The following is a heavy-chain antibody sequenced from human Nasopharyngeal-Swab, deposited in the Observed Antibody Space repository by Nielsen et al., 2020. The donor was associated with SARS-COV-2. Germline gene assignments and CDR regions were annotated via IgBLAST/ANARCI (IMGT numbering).Heavy chain of an antibody. D-gene: IGHD3-9*01. J-gene: IGHJ4*02. CDR2: ISGSGGST. CDR3: AKVPLYDILTGYYKWGFDY. V-gene: IGHV3-23*01. Sequence: VRQAPGKGLEWVSAISGSGGSTYYADYVKGRFTISRDNSKNTLYLQMNSLRAEDTAVYYCAKVPLYDILTGYYKWGFDYWGQGTLVTVSS.